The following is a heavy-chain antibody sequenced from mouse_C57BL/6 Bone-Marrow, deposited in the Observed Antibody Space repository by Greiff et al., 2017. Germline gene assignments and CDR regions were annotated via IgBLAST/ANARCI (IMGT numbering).Heavy chain of an antibody. CDR1: GYTFTSYW. J-gene: IGHJ1*03. V-gene: IGHV1-64*01. CDR2: IHPNSGST. Sequence: QVQLKEPGAELVKPGASVKLSCKASGYTFTSYWMHWVKQRPGQGLEWIGMIHPNSGSTNYNEKFKSKATLTVDKSSSTAYMQLSSLTSEDSAVYYCARGPYFHWYFDVWGTGTTVTVSS. D-gene: IGHD2-10*01. CDR3: ARGPYFHWYFDV.